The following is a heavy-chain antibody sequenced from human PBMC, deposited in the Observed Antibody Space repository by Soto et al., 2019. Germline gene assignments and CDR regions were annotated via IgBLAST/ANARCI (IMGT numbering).Heavy chain of an antibody. CDR2: ISLYSGST. CDR3: VRDVAWVRDGSAKIRHDWFGF. D-gene: IGHD2-21*01. J-gene: IGHJ5*01. Sequence: VKVSCKTSGYIFSTSGMTWVRQVAGQGLQYMGYISLYSGSTNYAPTFQDRFSVTTDTSTNTVYMELRRLRPDDTAIYYCVRDVAWVRDGSAKIRHDWFGFWGQGTLVPVSS. V-gene: IGHV1-18*01. CDR1: GYIFSTSG.